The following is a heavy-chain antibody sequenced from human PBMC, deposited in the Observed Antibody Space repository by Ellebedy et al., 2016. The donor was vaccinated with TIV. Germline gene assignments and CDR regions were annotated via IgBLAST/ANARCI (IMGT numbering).Heavy chain of an antibody. D-gene: IGHD3-22*01. V-gene: IGHV4-39*01. CDR1: GGSISSSSYY. CDR2: IYYSGST. CDR3: ARQFFLLYYYDSSGYHGWFDP. Sequence: GSLRLSCTVSGGSISSSSYYWGWIRQPPGKGLEWIGSIYYSGSTYYNPSLKSRVTISVDTSKNQFSLKLSSVTAADTAVYYCARQFFLLYYYDSSGYHGWFDPWGQGTLVTVSS. J-gene: IGHJ5*02.